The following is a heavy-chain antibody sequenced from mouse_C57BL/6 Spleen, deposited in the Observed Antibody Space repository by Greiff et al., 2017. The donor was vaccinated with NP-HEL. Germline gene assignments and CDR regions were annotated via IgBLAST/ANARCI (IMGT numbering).Heavy chain of an antibody. Sequence: EVKLMESGGGLVQPGGSLKLSCAASGFTFSDYYMYWVRQTPEKRLEWVAYISNGGGSTYYPDTVKGRFTISRDNAKNTLYLQMSRLKSEEKAMYYCARHPYDYGYFDVWGTGTTVTVSS. CDR2: ISNGGGST. V-gene: IGHV5-12*01. CDR3: ARHPYDYGYFDV. D-gene: IGHD2-3*01. CDR1: GFTFSDYY. J-gene: IGHJ1*03.